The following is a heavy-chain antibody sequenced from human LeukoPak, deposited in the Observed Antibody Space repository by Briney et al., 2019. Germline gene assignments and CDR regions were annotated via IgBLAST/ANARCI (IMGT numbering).Heavy chain of an antibody. CDR3: ARDSVDFDWSRNWFDP. CDR2: ISSSSSYI. D-gene: IGHD3-9*01. CDR1: GFTFSSYS. V-gene: IGHV3-21*01. J-gene: IGHJ5*02. Sequence: GGSLRLSCAASGFTFSSYSMNWVRQAPGKGLEWVSSISSSSSYIYYADSVKGRFTISRDNAKNSLYLQMNSLRAEDTAVYYCARDSVDFDWSRNWFDPWGQGTLVTVSS.